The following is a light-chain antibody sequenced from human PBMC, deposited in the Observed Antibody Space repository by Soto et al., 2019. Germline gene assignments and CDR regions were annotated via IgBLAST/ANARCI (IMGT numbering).Light chain of an antibody. V-gene: IGLV4-69*01. Sequence: QPVLTQSPSASASPGASVKLTCTLSSGHSSYAIAWHQQQPEKGPRYLMKLNSDGSHSKGDGIPDRFSGSSSGAERYLTISSLQSEDEADYYCQTWGTGIHYVFGTGTKLTVL. CDR2: LNSDGSH. J-gene: IGLJ1*01. CDR1: SGHSSYA. CDR3: QTWGTGIHYV.